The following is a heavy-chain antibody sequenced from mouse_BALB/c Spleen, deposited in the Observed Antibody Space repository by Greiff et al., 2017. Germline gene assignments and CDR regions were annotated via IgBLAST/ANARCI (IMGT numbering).Heavy chain of an antibody. CDR3: ARNRYEGFDY. Sequence: EVKLMESGGGLVQPGGSRKLSCAASGFTFSSYDMSWVRQTPEKRLEWVAYISSGGGSTYYPDTVKGRFTISRDNAKNTLYLQMSSLKSEDTAMYYCARNRYEGFDYWGQGTTLTVSS. J-gene: IGHJ2*01. V-gene: IGHV5-12-1*01. CDR2: ISSGGGST. D-gene: IGHD2-14*01. CDR1: GFTFSSYD.